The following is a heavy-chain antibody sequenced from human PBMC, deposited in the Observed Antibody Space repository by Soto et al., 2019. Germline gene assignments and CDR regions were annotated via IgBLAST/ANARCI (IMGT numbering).Heavy chain of an antibody. J-gene: IGHJ6*02. CDR1: GFTFSSYA. V-gene: IGHV3-23*01. CDR2: ISGSGGST. Sequence: GGSLRLSCAASGFTFSSYAMSWVRQAPGKGLEWVSAISGSGGSTYYADSVKGRFTISRDNSKNTLYLQMNSLRAEDTAVYYCAKVSFGYCSGGSCYVVPLSYYYYGMDVWGQGTTVTVSS. D-gene: IGHD2-15*01. CDR3: AKVSFGYCSGGSCYVVPLSYYYYGMDV.